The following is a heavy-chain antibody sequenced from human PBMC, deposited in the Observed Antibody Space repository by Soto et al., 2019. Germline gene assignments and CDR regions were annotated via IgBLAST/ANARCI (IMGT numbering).Heavy chain of an antibody. D-gene: IGHD3-22*01. J-gene: IGHJ4*02. Sequence: GGSLRLSCRGFGFSFGDYAFSWVRQAPGKGLEWVGFIRSNSYSGVTQYAASVQGRFTISRDKSQAIVYLQMNSLKTEDTAVYYCTSHMSYYDRSGYWADEKQFDYWGQGTLVTVSS. V-gene: IGHV3-49*04. CDR2: IRSNSYSGVT. CDR3: TSHMSYYDRSGYWADEKQFDY. CDR1: GFSFGDYA.